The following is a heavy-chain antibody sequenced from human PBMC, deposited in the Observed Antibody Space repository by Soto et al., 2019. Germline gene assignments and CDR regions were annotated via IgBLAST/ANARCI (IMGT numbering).Heavy chain of an antibody. CDR3: ATVTPDYYYYDMDV. J-gene: IGHJ6*03. V-gene: IGHV3-53*04. D-gene: IGHD3-16*01. CDR1: GFTVSSNY. Sequence: PGGSLRLSCAASGFTVSSNYMSWVRQAPGKGLEWVSVIYSGGSTYYADSVKGRFTISRHNSKNTLYLQMNSLRAEDTAVYYCATVTPDYYYYDMDVWGKGTMVTVSS. CDR2: IYSGGST.